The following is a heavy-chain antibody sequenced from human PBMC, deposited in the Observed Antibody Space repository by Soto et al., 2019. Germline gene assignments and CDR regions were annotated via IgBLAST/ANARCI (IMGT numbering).Heavy chain of an antibody. J-gene: IGHJ6*02. CDR3: ARSANLLRFLEWLSLYYYGMDV. CDR1: GGTFSSYA. Sequence: QVQLVQSGAEVKKPGSSVKVSCKASGGTFSSYAISWVRQAPGQGLEWMGGIIPIFGTANYAQKFQGRVTITADKSTSTAYMELGSLRSEDTAVYYWARSANLLRFLEWLSLYYYGMDVWGQGTTVTVSS. V-gene: IGHV1-69*06. D-gene: IGHD3-3*01. CDR2: IIPIFGTA.